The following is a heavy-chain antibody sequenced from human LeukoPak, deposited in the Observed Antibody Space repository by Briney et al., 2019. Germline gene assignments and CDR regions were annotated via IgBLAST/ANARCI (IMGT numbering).Heavy chain of an antibody. J-gene: IGHJ4*02. CDR3: TTTITTAGFDY. D-gene: IGHD6-13*01. CDR1: GFTFSYAW. CDR2: IKSKTDGGTT. Sequence: GWSLRLSCAACGFTFSYAWMSWVRQAPGKGLEWVCLIKSKTDGGTTDYAATVKGRFTISRDDSENTLYLQMNTLKTEDTAVYYCTTTITTAGFDYWGQGTLVTVSS. V-gene: IGHV3-15*01.